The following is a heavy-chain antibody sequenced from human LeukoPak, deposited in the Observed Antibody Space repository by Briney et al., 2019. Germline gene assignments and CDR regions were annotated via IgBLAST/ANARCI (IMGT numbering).Heavy chain of an antibody. D-gene: IGHD5-18*01. CDR3: VSPRGFSYGYFDY. CDR1: GGSISSSSAY. V-gene: IGHV4-39*01. J-gene: IGHJ4*02. Sequence: SETLSLTCTVSGGSISSSSAYWGWIRQPPGKGPEWIGSIYYSKNTYYNPSLKSRVTISADTSKNQFSLTLGSVSAADTAVYYCVSPRGFSYGYFDYWGQGTLVTVSS. CDR2: IYYSKNT.